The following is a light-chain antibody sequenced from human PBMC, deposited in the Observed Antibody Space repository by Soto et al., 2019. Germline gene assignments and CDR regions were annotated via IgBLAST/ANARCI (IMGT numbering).Light chain of an antibody. CDR3: LQRSNWPLT. CDR2: DAS. J-gene: IGKJ4*01. V-gene: IGKV3-11*01. CDR1: QSVSSY. Sequence: EIVLTQSPATLSLSPGERATISCRASQSVSSYLAWYQQKPGQAPRLLIYDASNRATGIPARFSGSGSGTDFTLTISSLEPEDFAVYYCLQRSNWPLTFGGGTKVEIK.